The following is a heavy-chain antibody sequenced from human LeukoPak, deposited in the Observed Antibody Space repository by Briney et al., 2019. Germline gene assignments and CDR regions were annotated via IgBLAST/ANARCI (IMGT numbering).Heavy chain of an antibody. CDR3: ARLYSSSWYWFDP. Sequence: GGSLRLCCAASGFTVSSNYMSWVRQAPGKGLEWVSVIYSGGSTYYADSVKGRFTISRHNSKNTLYLQMNSLRAEDTAVYYCARLYSSSWYWFDPWGQGTLVTVSS. D-gene: IGHD6-13*01. CDR1: GFTVSSNY. V-gene: IGHV3-53*04. CDR2: IYSGGST. J-gene: IGHJ5*02.